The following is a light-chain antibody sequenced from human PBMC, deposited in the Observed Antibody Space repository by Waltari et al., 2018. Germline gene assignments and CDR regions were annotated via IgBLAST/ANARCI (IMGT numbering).Light chain of an antibody. CDR1: SLGTYF. Sequence: SSELTQDPAVSVALGQTVSITCQGDSLGTYFATWYQQKPGQAPVLVFYGEHNRPSGIPDLFSASGSGNTASLIITGAQAEDEADYYCQSGDSSANGVFGGGTKLTVL. J-gene: IGLJ3*02. CDR3: QSGDSSANGV. CDR2: GEH. V-gene: IGLV3-19*01.